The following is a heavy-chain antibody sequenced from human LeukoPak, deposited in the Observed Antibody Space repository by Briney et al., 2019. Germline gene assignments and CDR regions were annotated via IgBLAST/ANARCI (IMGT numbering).Heavy chain of an antibody. CDR3: ARVDGGYCSGGSCYANRFDP. V-gene: IGHV4-59*01. J-gene: IGHJ5*02. CDR1: GASITTYY. D-gene: IGHD2-15*01. Sequence: SATLSLTCTVSGASITTYYWSWIRPAPGKRLEWIAYIYYSGSPNYNPSLRSRFTMSVDTSEKQFSLKLSSVTAADTAVYYCARVDGGYCSGGSCYANRFDPWGQGTLVTVSS. CDR2: IYYSGSP.